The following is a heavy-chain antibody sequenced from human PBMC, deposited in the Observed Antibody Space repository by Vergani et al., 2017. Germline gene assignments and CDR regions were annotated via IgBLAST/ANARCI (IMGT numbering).Heavy chain of an antibody. Sequence: EVHLAESGGGLVQSGGPLRLSCAAPGFTFSSYSMNWVRQAPGKGLEWVSYIYSSGRTIYYADSVKGRFTISRDNAKNSLYLQMNSLRAEDTAIYYCARDPMVRGVTSPTCFDDWGQGTLVTVSS. J-gene: IGHJ4*02. CDR1: GFTFSSYS. CDR3: ARDPMVRGVTSPTCFDD. D-gene: IGHD3-10*01. V-gene: IGHV3-48*01. CDR2: IYSSGRTI.